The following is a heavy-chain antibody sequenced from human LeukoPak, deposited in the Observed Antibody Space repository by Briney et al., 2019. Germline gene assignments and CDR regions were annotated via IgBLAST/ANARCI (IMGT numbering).Heavy chain of an antibody. J-gene: IGHJ4*02. D-gene: IGHD2-15*01. Sequence: SETLSLTCTVSGGSISSYYWSWVRQPPGKGLEWIGYIYYSGSTNYNPSLKSRVTISVDTSKNQFSLKLSSVTAANTAVYYCARDSLLGNYFDYWGQGTLVTVSS. V-gene: IGHV4-59*01. CDR2: IYYSGST. CDR3: ARDSLLGNYFDY. CDR1: GGSISSYY.